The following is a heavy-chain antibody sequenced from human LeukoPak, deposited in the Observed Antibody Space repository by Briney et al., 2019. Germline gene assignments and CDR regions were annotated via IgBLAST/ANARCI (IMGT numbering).Heavy chain of an antibody. CDR2: IYYSGNT. CDR3: ARHTKVGSKPDAFDI. Sequence: SETLSLTCIVSGGSIRSSSYYWGWIRQPPGKGLEWIGSIYYSGNTYYNPSLKSRVTISVDTSKNKSSLKLSSVTAADTAVYYCARHTKVGSKPDAFDIWGQGTMVTVSS. CDR1: GGSIRSSSYY. D-gene: IGHD1-26*01. V-gene: IGHV4-39*01. J-gene: IGHJ3*02.